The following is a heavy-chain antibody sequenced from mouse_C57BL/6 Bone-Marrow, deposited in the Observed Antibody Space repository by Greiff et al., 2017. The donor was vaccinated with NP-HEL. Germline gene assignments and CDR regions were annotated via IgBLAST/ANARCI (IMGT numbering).Heavy chain of an antibody. V-gene: IGHV1-64*01. CDR1: GYTFTSYW. D-gene: IGHD1-1*01. Sequence: QVQLQQPGAELVKPGASVKLSCKASGYTFTSYWMHWVKQRPGQGLEWIAMIHPNSGSTNYNEKFKSKATLTVDKSSSTAYMQLSSLTSEDSAVYYCARYYYGPPCYAMDYCGQGTSVTVSS. CDR2: IHPNSGST. CDR3: ARYYYGPPCYAMDY. J-gene: IGHJ4*01.